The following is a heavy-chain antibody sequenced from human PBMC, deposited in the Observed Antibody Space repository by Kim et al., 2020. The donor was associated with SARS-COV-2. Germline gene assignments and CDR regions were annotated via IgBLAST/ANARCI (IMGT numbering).Heavy chain of an antibody. CDR2: IYPGDSDT. J-gene: IGHJ3*02. CDR3: ARQAGPTADPNDAFDI. V-gene: IGHV5-51*01. D-gene: IGHD2-2*01. Sequence: GESLKISCKGSGYSFTSYWIGWVRQMPGKGLEWMGIIYPGDSDTRYSPSFQGQVTISADKSISTAYLQWSSLKASDTAMYYCARQAGPTADPNDAFDIWGQGTMVTVSS. CDR1: GYSFTSYW.